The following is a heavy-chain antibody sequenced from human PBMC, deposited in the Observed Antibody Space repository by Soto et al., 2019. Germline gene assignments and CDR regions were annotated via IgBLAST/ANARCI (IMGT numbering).Heavy chain of an antibody. V-gene: IGHV4-34*01. D-gene: IGHD5-18*01. CDR3: ARGRDTTGGVDY. Sequence: QVQLQQWGAGLLKPSETLSLTCAVYVGSFSGYYWSWIRQPPGKGLEWNGEINHSGSTNYNPSLKSRVTISVDTSKNQFSLKLSSVTAADTAVYSCARGRDTTGGVDYWGQGTLVTVSS. J-gene: IGHJ4*02. CDR1: VGSFSGYY. CDR2: INHSGST.